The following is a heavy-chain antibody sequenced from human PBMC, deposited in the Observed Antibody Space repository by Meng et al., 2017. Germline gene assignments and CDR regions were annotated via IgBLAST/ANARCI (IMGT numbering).Heavy chain of an antibody. CDR2: ISSSSNYI. J-gene: IGHJ6*02. CDR1: GFAFSSKT. D-gene: IGHD3-10*01. Sequence: GESLKISCAASGFAFSSKTMNWVRQTPGKGLEWVSYISSSSNYIHYADSVKGRFTISRDNAKKFLFLQMHSLRAEDTAVYYCARDSVTMVRGVIASYYYYGMDVWGQGTTVTVSS. V-gene: IGHV3-21*01. CDR3: ARDSVTMVRGVIASYYYYGMDV.